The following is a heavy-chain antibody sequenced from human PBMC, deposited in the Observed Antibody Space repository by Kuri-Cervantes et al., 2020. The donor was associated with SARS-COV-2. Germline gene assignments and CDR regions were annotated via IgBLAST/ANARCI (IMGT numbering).Heavy chain of an antibody. CDR1: GYTFTDYH. D-gene: IGHD6-19*01. Sequence: ASVKVSCKASGYTFTDYHMHWVRQAPGQGLEWMGWINPNSGGTNYARKFQGRVTMTRDTSISTAYVELSRLRSEDTAVYYCATRGWDIDYWGQGTLVTVSS. J-gene: IGHJ4*02. CDR3: ATRGWDIDY. CDR2: INPNSGGT. V-gene: IGHV1-2*02.